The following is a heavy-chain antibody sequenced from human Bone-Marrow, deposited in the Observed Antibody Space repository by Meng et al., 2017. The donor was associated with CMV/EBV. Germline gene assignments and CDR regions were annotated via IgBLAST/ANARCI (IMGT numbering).Heavy chain of an antibody. CDR2: IWYDGSNK. CDR1: GFTFSSYG. J-gene: IGHJ4*02. Sequence: GESLKISCAASGFTFSSYGMHWVRQAPGKGLEWVAVIWYDGSNKYYADSVKGRFTISRDNSKNTLYVQMNSLRAEDTAVYYCAKGLIAAASGFDYWGQGTLVTVSS. D-gene: IGHD6-13*01. CDR3: AKGLIAAASGFDY. V-gene: IGHV3-33*06.